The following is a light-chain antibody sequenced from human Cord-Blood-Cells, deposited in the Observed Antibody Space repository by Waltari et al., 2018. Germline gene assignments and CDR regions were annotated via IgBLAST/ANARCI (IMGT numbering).Light chain of an antibody. V-gene: IGKV3-20*01. CDR1: QSVSSSY. Sequence: EIVLTQSPGTLSLSPGERATLSGRASQSVSSSYLAWYQQKPGQAPGLLIYGASSRATGIPDRFSGSGSGTDFTLTISRLEPEDFAVYYCQQYGSSPLTFGGGSKVEIK. J-gene: IGKJ4*01. CDR3: QQYGSSPLT. CDR2: GAS.